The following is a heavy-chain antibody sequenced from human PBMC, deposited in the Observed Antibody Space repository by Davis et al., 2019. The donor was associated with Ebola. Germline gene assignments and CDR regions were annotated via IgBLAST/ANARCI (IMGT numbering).Heavy chain of an antibody. CDR3: ASYEYSSSFYYYYGMDV. CDR1: GGSISSYY. D-gene: IGHD6-6*01. V-gene: IGHV4-59*08. J-gene: IGHJ6*04. Sequence: MPGGSLRLSCTVSGGSISSYYWSWIRQPPGKGLEWIGYIYYSGSTNYNPSLKSRVTISLDSSKNQLSLTLSSVTAADTAVYYCASYEYSSSFYYYYGMDVWGKGTTVTVSS. CDR2: IYYSGST.